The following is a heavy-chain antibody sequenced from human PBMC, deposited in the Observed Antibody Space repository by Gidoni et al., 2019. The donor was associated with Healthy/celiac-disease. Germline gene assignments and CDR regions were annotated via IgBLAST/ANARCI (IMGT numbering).Heavy chain of an antibody. J-gene: IGHJ3*02. Sequence: EVQLVESGGGLVKPGGSLRLSCAASGFTFSSYSMNWVRQAPGKGLEWVSSISSSSSYIYYADSVKGRFTISRDNAKNSLYLQMNSLRAEDTAVYYCARDRSGSYELDAFDIWGQGTMVTVSS. CDR2: ISSSSSYI. D-gene: IGHD1-26*01. CDR3: ARDRSGSYELDAFDI. CDR1: GFTFSSYS. V-gene: IGHV3-21*01.